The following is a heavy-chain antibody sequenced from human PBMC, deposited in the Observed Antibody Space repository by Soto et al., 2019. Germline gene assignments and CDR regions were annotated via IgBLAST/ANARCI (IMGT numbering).Heavy chain of an antibody. CDR1: GYTFTSYG. CDR2: IIPYNGNT. D-gene: IGHD3-22*01. J-gene: IGHJ5*02. CDR3: ARAKDYDSSGYNPWFDP. Sequence: ASVKVSCKASGYTFTSYGISWVRQAPGQGFEWMGWIIPYNGNTNYAQKLQGRVTITTDTSTSTAYMELRSLRSEDTAVYYCARAKDYDSSGYNPWFDPWGQGTLVTVSS. V-gene: IGHV1-18*01.